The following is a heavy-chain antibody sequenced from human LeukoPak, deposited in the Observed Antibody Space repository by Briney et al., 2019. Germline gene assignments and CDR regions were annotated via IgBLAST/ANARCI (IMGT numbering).Heavy chain of an antibody. V-gene: IGHV3-23*01. Sequence: GGSLRLSCAASGFTFSSYAMSWVRQAPGKGLEWVSAISGSGGSTYYADSVKGRFTIFRDNSKNTLYLQMNSLRAEDTAVYYCAKGCSGYGYAFDIWGQGTMVTVSS. CDR1: GFTFSSYA. CDR2: ISGSGGST. D-gene: IGHD5-12*01. J-gene: IGHJ3*02. CDR3: AKGCSGYGYAFDI.